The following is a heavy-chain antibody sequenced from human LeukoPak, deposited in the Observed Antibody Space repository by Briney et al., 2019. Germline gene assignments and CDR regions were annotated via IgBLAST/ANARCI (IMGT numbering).Heavy chain of an antibody. CDR1: GYTFAAYY. CDR3: AIRVDYPNAFDI. J-gene: IGHJ3*02. V-gene: IGHV1-2*02. CDR2: INPNSGGT. Sequence: GASVKASCKASGYTFAAYYMHWVRQAPGQGLEWLGWINPNSGGTNYAQKFQGRVTMTRDTSISTAYMELSRLRSDDTAVYYCAIRVDYPNAFDIWGQGTMVTVSS. D-gene: IGHD4-11*01.